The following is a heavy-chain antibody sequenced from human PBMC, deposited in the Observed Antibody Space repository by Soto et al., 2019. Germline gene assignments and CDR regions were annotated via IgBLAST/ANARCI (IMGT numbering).Heavy chain of an antibody. CDR1: GGTFSSHC. V-gene: IGHV1-69*12. J-gene: IGHJ4*02. CDR3: AGDPGSGLHY. CDR2: SIPLFGIT. Sequence: QVQLVQSGAEVKKPGSSVKVSCKASGGTFSSHCFNWVRQAPGQGLEWIGGSIPLFGITNHTQKFQDRITISDGASTTSTYMQVRGLRCQDTAVAYFAGDPGSGLHYWGQGTLLTVSS. D-gene: IGHD5-12*01.